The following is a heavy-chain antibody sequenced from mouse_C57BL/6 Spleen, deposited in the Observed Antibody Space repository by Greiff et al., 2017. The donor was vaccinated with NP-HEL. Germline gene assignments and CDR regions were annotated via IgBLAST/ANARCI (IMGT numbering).Heavy chain of an antibody. V-gene: IGHV1-64*01. CDR1: GYTFTSYW. CDR3: ARSYSKAMDY. Sequence: VQLQQPGAELVRPGSSVKLSCKASGYTFTSYWMHWVKQRPGQGLEWIGMIHPNSGSTNYNEKFKSKATLTVDKSSSTAYMQLSSLTSEDSAVYYCARSYSKAMDYWGQGTSVTVSS. J-gene: IGHJ4*01. D-gene: IGHD2-5*01. CDR2: IHPNSGST.